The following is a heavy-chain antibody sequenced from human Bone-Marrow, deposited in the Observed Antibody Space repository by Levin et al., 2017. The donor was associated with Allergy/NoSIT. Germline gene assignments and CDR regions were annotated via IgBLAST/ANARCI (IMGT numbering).Heavy chain of an antibody. D-gene: IGHD6-13*01. V-gene: IGHV4-59*01. J-gene: IGHJ4*02. CDR2: GYYSGNT. CDR1: GDSISRFY. CDR3: ASATRSSLISYFDY. Sequence: PSETLSLTCSVSGDSISRFYWGWIRQPPGGGLEWIGNGYYSGNTNYNPSLKSRVTILVDTSKNQLSLKLSSVTAADTAAYYCASATRSSLISYFDYWGQGTLVTVSS.